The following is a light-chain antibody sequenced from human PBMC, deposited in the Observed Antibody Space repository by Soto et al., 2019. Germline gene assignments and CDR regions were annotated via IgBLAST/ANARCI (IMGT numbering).Light chain of an antibody. CDR2: DDN. Sequence: SYELTQPPSVSVAPGQTARISCGGTNIRDRTVHWYQQRPGQAPVLVVYDDNNRPSGIPARFSGSDSGKKATLTISRVEAGDESDYYCQVWDSVADHVFVFGTGTKVTVL. CDR1: NIRDRT. CDR3: QVWDSVADHVFV. V-gene: IGLV3-21*02. J-gene: IGLJ1*01.